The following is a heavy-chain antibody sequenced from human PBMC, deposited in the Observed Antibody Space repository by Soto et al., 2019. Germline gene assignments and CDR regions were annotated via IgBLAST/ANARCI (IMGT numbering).Heavy chain of an antibody. CDR3: ANSDGTGSYYFPFDY. V-gene: IGHV3-30*18. CDR1: GFTFSSYG. J-gene: IGHJ4*02. Sequence: LRLSCAASGFTFSSYGMHWVRQAPGKGLEWVAVISYDGSNKYYADSVKGRFTISRDNSKNTLYLQMNSLRAEDTAVYYCANSDGTGSYYFPFDYWGQGTLVTVSS. D-gene: IGHD3-10*01. CDR2: ISYDGSNK.